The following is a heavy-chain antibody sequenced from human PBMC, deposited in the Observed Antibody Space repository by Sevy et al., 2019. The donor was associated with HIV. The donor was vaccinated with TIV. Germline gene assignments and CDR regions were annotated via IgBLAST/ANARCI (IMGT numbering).Heavy chain of an antibody. V-gene: IGHV3-15*01. CDR3: TTDTGISDYDFWSGRDDTFDN. Sequence: GGSLRLSCAASGFTFSNAWMSWVRQAPGKGLEWVGRIKSKTDGGTTDNAAPVKGRFTISTDESKNTLYLQMNSLKTEDTDVYYCTTDTGISDYDFWSGRDDTFDNWGQGTMVTVSS. D-gene: IGHD3-3*01. CDR1: GFTFSNAW. CDR2: IKSKTDGGTT. J-gene: IGHJ3*02.